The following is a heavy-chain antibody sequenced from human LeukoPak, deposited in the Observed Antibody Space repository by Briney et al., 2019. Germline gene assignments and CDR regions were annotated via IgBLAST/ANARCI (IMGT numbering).Heavy chain of an antibody. V-gene: IGHV1-18*01. Sequence: ASVKVSCKASGYTFSRYGISWVRQAPGQGLEWMGWINVYNGNTNYAQKVQDRVTMTTDTSTSTAFMELRSLRSDDTAVYYCARRSMTTALSHFDYWGRGTLVTVSS. CDR1: GYTFSRYG. D-gene: IGHD4-17*01. CDR3: ARRSMTTALSHFDY. CDR2: INVYNGNT. J-gene: IGHJ4*02.